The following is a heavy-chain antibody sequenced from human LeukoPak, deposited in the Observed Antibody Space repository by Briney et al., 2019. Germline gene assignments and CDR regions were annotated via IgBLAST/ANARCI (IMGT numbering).Heavy chain of an antibody. V-gene: IGHV1-2*02. CDR2: INPNRGGT. J-gene: IGHJ4*02. D-gene: IGHD1-26*01. CDR3: AREWELQSFDY. CDR1: GYTFTGYY. Sequence: GASVKVSCKASGYTFTGYYMHWVRQAPGQGLEWMGWINPNRGGTNYAQKFQGRVTMTRDTSISTAYMELSRLRSDDTAVYYCAREWELQSFDYWGQGTLVTVSS.